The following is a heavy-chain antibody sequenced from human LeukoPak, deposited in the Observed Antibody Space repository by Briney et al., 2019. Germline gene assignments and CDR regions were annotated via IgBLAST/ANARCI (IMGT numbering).Heavy chain of an antibody. J-gene: IGHJ4*02. CDR3: ARGISYSSSWGTYYFDY. CDR1: GFTFSSYS. CDR2: ISNSSSYI. V-gene: IGHV3-21*01. D-gene: IGHD6-13*01. Sequence: GGSLRLSCAASGFTFSSYSMNWVRQAPGKGLEWVSSISNSSSYIYYADSVKGRFTISRDNAKNSLYLQMNSLRAEDTAVYYCARGISYSSSWGTYYFDYWGQGTLVTVSS.